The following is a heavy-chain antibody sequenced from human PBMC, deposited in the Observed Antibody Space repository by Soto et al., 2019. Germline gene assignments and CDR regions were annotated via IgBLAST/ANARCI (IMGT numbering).Heavy chain of an antibody. D-gene: IGHD1-26*01. CDR1: GYTFTSYD. J-gene: IGHJ4*02. CDR2: MNPNSGNT. Sequence: QVQLVQSGAEVKKPGASVKVSCKASGYTFTSYDINWVRQATGQGLEWMGWMNPNSGNTGYAQKFQGRVTMTRNTSISTAYMELSSLRSEDTAVYYCARVYSGSYAGSYYFDYWGQGTLVTVSS. CDR3: ARVYSGSYAGSYYFDY. V-gene: IGHV1-8*01.